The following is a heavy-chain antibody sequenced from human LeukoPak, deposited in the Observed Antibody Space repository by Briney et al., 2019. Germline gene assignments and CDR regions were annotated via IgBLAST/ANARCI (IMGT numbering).Heavy chain of an antibody. CDR1: GFTVSSYA. J-gene: IGHJ4*02. CDR3: AKGTTMIVVAPVDY. CDR2: ISGSGGST. D-gene: IGHD3-22*01. V-gene: IGHV3-23*01. Sequence: GALRLSCAASGFTVSSYAMSWVRQAPGKGLEWVLAISGSGGSTYYADSVKGRFTISRDNSKNTLYLQMNSLRAEDTAVYYCAKGTTMIVVAPVDYWGQGTLVTVSS.